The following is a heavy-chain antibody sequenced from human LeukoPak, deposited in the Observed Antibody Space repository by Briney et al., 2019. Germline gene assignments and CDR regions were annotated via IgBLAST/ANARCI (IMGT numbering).Heavy chain of an antibody. D-gene: IGHD1-26*01. CDR3: ARAGVMGLLTGYGMDV. J-gene: IGHJ6*02. CDR2: IIPIFGTA. V-gene: IGHV1-69*13. CDR1: GGTFSSYA. Sequence: HWASVNVSCKASGGTFSSYAISWVRQAPGQGLEWMGGIIPIFGTANYAQKFQGRVTITADESTSTAYMELSSLRSEDTAVYYCARAGVMGLLTGYGMDVWGQGTTVTVSS.